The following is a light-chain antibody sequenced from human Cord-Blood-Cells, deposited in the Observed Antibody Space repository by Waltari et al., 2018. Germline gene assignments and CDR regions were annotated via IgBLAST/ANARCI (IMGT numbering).Light chain of an antibody. CDR1: SSDVGGYKY. CDR3: CSYAGSYTWV. J-gene: IGLJ3*02. V-gene: IGLV2-11*01. Sequence: QSALTQPRSVSGSPGQSVTISCNGTSSDVGGYKYVSWYQQHPGKAPKLMIYDVSKRPSGVPDRFSGSKSGHTASLTISGLQAEDEADYYCCSYAGSYTWVFGGGTKLTVL. CDR2: DVS.